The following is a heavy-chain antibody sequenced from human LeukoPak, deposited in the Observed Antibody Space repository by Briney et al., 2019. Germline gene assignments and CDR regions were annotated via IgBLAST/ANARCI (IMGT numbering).Heavy chain of an antibody. CDR3: ARSIAAAAPYFDY. CDR1: GGSISSSSYY. J-gene: IGHJ4*02. Sequence: SETLSLTCTVSGGSISSSSYYRGWIRQPPGKGLEWIGSIYYSGSTYYNPSLKSRVTISVDTSKNQFSLKLSSVTAADTAVYYCARSIAAAAPYFDYWGQGTLVTVSS. CDR2: IYYSGST. D-gene: IGHD6-13*01. V-gene: IGHV4-39*01.